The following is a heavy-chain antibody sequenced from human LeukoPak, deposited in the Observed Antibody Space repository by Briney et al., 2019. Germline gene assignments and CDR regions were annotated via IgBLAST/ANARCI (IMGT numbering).Heavy chain of an antibody. CDR3: ANHLACRSPNGPSFNE. D-gene: IGHD2-2*01. Sequence: PGGSLRLSCAASGFTFSRYSMNWVRQAPGKGLEWVSSISDDGKYIYYADSVKGRFSISRDNAKSSLYLQMNSLRAEDTAVYYCANHLACRSPNGPSFNEWGREPWSPSPQ. CDR2: ISDDGKYI. V-gene: IGHV3-21*01. CDR1: GFTFSRYS. J-gene: IGHJ4*02.